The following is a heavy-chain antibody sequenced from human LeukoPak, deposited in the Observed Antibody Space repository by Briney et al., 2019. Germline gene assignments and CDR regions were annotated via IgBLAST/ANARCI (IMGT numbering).Heavy chain of an antibody. CDR3: AKDGETYCSSTSCKPDY. Sequence: PGGSLRLSCAASGFTFSSYAMSGVRQAPGKGLEWVSAISGSGGSTYYADSVKGRFTISRDNSKNTLYLQMNSLRAEDTAVYYCAKDGETYCSSTSCKPDYWGQGTLVTVSS. CDR1: GFTFSSYA. D-gene: IGHD2-2*01. CDR2: ISGSGGST. J-gene: IGHJ4*02. V-gene: IGHV3-23*01.